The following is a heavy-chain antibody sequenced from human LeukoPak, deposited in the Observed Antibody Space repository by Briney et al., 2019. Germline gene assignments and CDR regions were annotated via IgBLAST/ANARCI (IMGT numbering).Heavy chain of an antibody. D-gene: IGHD3-9*01. CDR2: ISFHGTTQ. V-gene: IGHV3-30*01. CDR3: ASLYYDILTGSSLGYYYYMDV. CDR1: GFTFSHHA. J-gene: IGHJ6*03. Sequence: TGGSLRLSCVASGFTFSHHALHWVRQAPGNELAWVTGISFHGTTQYYAVVVKGRFTISRGNSKNTLFLQMNSLRPEDTAVYYCASLYYDILTGSSLGYYYYMDVWAKGTTVTVSS.